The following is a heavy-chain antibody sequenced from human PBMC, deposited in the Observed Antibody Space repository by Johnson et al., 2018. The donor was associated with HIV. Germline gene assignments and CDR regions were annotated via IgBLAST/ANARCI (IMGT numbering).Heavy chain of an antibody. V-gene: IGHV3-30*18. CDR1: GFTFSSYW. D-gene: IGHD6-19*01. Sequence: QVQLVESGGGLVQPGGSLRLSCAASGFTFSSYWMSWVRQAPGKGLEWVAVISYDGSNKYYGDSVKGRFTISRDNSKNTLYLQMNSLRAEDTAVYYCAKDLQWLAEGAFDIWGQGTMVTVSS. J-gene: IGHJ3*02. CDR3: AKDLQWLAEGAFDI. CDR2: ISYDGSNK.